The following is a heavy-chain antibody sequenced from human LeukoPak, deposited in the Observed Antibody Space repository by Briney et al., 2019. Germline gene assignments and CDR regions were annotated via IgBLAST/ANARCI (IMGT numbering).Heavy chain of an antibody. D-gene: IGHD3-22*01. CDR1: GFTFSSYG. CDR2: ISSDGVNK. Sequence: GGSLRLSCAASGFTFSSYGMHWVRQAQGKGLEWVAIISSDGVNKYSADSVKGRFTISRDNSKNTLYLQMNSLRAEDTAVYYCAKGQNYYDGSGYYSTDYWGQRTPVTVSS. CDR3: AKGQNYYDGSGYYSTDY. V-gene: IGHV3-30*18. J-gene: IGHJ4*02.